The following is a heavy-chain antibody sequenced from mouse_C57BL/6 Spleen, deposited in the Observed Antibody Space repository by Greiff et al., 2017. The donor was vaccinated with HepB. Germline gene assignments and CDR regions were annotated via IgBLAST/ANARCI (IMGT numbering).Heavy chain of an antibody. D-gene: IGHD2-1*01. CDR1: GYAFSSYW. CDR3: ARPYGNYGYFDV. V-gene: IGHV1-80*01. J-gene: IGHJ1*03. Sequence: VQLQQSGAELVKPGASVKISCKASGYAFSSYWMNWVKQRPGKGLEWIGQIYPGDGDTNYNGKFKGKATLTADKSSSTAYMQLSSLTSEDSAVYFCARPYGNYGYFDVWGTGTTVTVSS. CDR2: IYPGDGDT.